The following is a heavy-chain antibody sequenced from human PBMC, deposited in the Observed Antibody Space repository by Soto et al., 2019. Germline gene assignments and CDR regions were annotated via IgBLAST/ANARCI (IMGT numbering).Heavy chain of an antibody. CDR3: ARDLLYYYDSSGYYEDPLDY. Sequence: GASVKVSCKVSGGTFSNSAISWVRQAPGQGLEWMGGIMPMFRTPDYAQKFQGRVTITADESTSTAYMELSGLKSDDTAVYYCARDLLYYYDSSGYYEDPLDYWGQGTLVTVSS. V-gene: IGHV1-69*13. CDR1: GGTFSNSA. J-gene: IGHJ4*02. D-gene: IGHD3-22*01. CDR2: IMPMFRTP.